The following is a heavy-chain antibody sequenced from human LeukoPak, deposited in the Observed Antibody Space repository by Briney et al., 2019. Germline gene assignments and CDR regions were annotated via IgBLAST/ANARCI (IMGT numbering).Heavy chain of an antibody. J-gene: IGHJ4*02. CDR1: GFTFSSYA. V-gene: IGHV3-23*01. D-gene: IGHD3-10*01. Sequence: PGGSLRLSCAASGFTFSSYAMSWVRQAPGKGLEWVSAISGSGGSTYYADSVKGRFTISRDNSKNTLYLQMNSLRAEDTAVYYCARERVGFGGQPTFDYWGQGTLVTVSS. CDR3: ARERVGFGGQPTFDY. CDR2: ISGSGGST.